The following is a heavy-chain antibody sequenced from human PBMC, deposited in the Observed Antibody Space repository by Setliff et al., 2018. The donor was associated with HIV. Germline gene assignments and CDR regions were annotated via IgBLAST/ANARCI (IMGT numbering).Heavy chain of an antibody. CDR3: AKDSGDYNFWTTYRSNHFDY. V-gene: IGHV3-48*04. D-gene: IGHD3-3*01. CDR2: ISSSSSTI. Sequence: HPGGSLRLSCAASGFTFSSYGMHWVRQAPGKGLEWVSSISSSSSTIYYADSVKGRFTISRDNTKKSLHLQMNSLRAEDTAVYYCAKDSGDYNFWTTYRSNHFDYWGQGAMVTVSS. J-gene: IGHJ4*02. CDR1: GFTFSSYG.